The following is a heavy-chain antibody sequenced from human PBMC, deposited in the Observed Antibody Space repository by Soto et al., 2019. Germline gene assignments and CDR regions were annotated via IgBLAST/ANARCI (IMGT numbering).Heavy chain of an antibody. CDR1: GYTLTELS. CDR3: ATDLEYAIPPAQYY. J-gene: IGHJ4*02. Sequence: ASVKVSCKVSGYTLTELSMHWLLQAPGKGLEWMGGFDPEDGETIYAQKFQGRVTMTEDTSTDTAYMELSSLRSEDTAVYYCATDLEYAIPPAQYYWGQGTLVTVSS. V-gene: IGHV1-24*01. CDR2: FDPEDGET. D-gene: IGHD2-2*01.